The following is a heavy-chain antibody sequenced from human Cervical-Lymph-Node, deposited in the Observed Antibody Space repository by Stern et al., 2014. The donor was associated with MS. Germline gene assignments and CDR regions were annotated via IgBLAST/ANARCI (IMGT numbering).Heavy chain of an antibody. V-gene: IGHV3-48*02. Sequence: EVQLVESGGGLVQPGGSLRLSCAASGFTFSSYSMNWVRQAPGKGLEWVSYISSSSSTIYYADSVKGRFTISRDNAKNSLYLQMNSLGDEDTAVYYCAREDELGGTAWGQGTLVTVSS. D-gene: IGHD1-14*01. J-gene: IGHJ5*02. CDR1: GFTFSSYS. CDR2: ISSSSSTI. CDR3: AREDELGGTA.